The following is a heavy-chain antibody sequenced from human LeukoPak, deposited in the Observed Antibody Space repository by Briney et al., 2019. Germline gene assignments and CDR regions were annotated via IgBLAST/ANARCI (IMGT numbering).Heavy chain of an antibody. J-gene: IGHJ4*02. CDR3: AKRAYGSGSLYYFDY. Sequence: GGSLRLSCAASGFTFSSYAMSWVRQAPGKGLEWVSAISGSGGSTYYADSVKGRFTISRDNSKNTLYLQMNSLGAEDTAVYYCAKRAYGSGSLYYFDYWGQGTLVTVSS. D-gene: IGHD3-10*01. CDR2: ISGSGGST. CDR1: GFTFSSYA. V-gene: IGHV3-23*01.